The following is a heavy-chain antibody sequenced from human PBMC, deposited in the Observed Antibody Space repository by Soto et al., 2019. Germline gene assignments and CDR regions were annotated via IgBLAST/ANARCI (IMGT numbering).Heavy chain of an antibody. D-gene: IGHD2-15*01. J-gene: IGHJ3*02. Sequence: GGSLRLSCAASGFTFSSYAMSWVRQAPGKGLEWVSAISGSGGSTYYADSVEGRFTISRDNSKNTLYLQMNSLRAEDTAVYYCAKDQVRLPVAFDIWGQGTMVTVSS. CDR2: ISGSGGST. CDR1: GFTFSSYA. CDR3: AKDQVRLPVAFDI. V-gene: IGHV3-23*01.